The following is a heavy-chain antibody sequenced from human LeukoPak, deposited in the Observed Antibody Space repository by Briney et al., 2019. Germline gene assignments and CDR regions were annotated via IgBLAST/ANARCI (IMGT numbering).Heavy chain of an antibody. V-gene: IGHV3-23*01. CDR1: GFTFSSYA. D-gene: IGHD6-13*01. Sequence: PGGSLRLSCAASGFTFSSYAMSWVRQAPGKGLEWVSVISSSGGSTNYADSVKGRFTISRDNSQNTLYLQMNRLRAGDTAIYYCARDPGTLATYFDYWGPGTLVTVSS. J-gene: IGHJ4*02. CDR2: ISSSGGST. CDR3: ARDPGTLATYFDY.